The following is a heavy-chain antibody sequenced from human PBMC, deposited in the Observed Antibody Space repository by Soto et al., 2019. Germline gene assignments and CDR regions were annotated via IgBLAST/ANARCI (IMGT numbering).Heavy chain of an antibody. CDR2: IFYSGTT. Sequence: XGTLSLTCTVCGGCVSGYYWSWIRQPPGKGLEWLGYIFYSGTTNYNPSLQSRVTISIDTSKSQFSLKVSSVTAADTAVYYCARGGSSGWFYFDYWGHGTLVTVSS. J-gene: IGHJ4*01. CDR1: GGCVSGYY. V-gene: IGHV4-59*02. D-gene: IGHD6-19*01. CDR3: ARGGSSGWFYFDY.